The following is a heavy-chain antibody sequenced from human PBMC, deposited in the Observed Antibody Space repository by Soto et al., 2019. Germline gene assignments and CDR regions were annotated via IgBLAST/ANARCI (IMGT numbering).Heavy chain of an antibody. V-gene: IGHV3-30*18. Sequence: VQLLESGGGLIQPGGSLRLSCAASGFTFSYGIHWLRQAPGMGLEWVAYISYDSSNKFYGDSVKGRFTISRDNSKNTQFRQRNSLRAEDTAVYYCAKLVIGYCSGKTGDDYWGQGTLVAVSS. CDR2: ISYDSSNK. J-gene: IGHJ4*02. D-gene: IGHD2-15*01. CDR3: AKLVIGYCSGKTGDDY. CDR1: GFTFSYG.